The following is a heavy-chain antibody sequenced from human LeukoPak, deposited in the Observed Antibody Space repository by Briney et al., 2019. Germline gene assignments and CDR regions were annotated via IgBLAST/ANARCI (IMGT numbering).Heavy chain of an antibody. CDR2: INHSGST. CDR1: GGSFSGYY. Sequence: PSETLSLTCAVYGGSFSGYYWSWIRQPPGKGLEWIGEINHSGSTNYNPSLKSRVTISVDTSKNQFSLKLSSVTAADTAAYYCARDRGIAAAGIIDSWGRGTLVTVSS. D-gene: IGHD6-13*01. J-gene: IGHJ4*02. V-gene: IGHV4-34*01. CDR3: ARDRGIAAAGIIDS.